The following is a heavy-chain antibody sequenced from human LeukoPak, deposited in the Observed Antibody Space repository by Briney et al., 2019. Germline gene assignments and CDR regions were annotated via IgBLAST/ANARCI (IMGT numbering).Heavy chain of an antibody. V-gene: IGHV4-39*01. Sequence: ASETLSLTCTVSGGSISSSSYYWGWIRQPPGKGLEWIGSIYYSGSTYYNPSLKSRVTISVDTSKNQFSLKLSSVTAADTAVYYCARQGGTMVRGVIRYYYYYYMDVWGKGTTVTISS. CDR1: GGSISSSSYY. CDR3: ARQGGTMVRGVIRYYYYYYMDV. D-gene: IGHD3-10*01. CDR2: IYYSGST. J-gene: IGHJ6*03.